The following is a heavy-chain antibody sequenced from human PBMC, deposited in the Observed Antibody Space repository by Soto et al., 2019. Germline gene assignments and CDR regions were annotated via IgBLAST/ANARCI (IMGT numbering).Heavy chain of an antibody. J-gene: IGHJ6*03. CDR2: IYYSGST. CDR1: GGSISSYY. CDR3: ARGGSTSYYYYYMDV. V-gene: IGHV4-59*01. Sequence: SETLSLTCTVSGGSISSYYWSWIRQPPGKGLEWIGYIYYSGSTNYNPSLKSRVTISVDTSKNQFSLKLSSVTAADTAVYYCARGGSTSYYYYYMDVWGKGTTVAASS. D-gene: IGHD2-2*01.